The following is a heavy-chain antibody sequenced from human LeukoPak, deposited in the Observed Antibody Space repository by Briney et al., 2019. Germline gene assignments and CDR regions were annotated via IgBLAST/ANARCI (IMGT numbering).Heavy chain of an antibody. J-gene: IGHJ4*02. V-gene: IGHV3-23*01. CDR2: ISGSGGST. D-gene: IGHD6-13*01. Sequence: GGSLRLSCAASGFTFSSYAMSWVRQAPGKGLEWVSAISGSGGSTYYADSVKGRFTISRDSSKNTLYLQMNSLRAEDTAVYYCAKMPFDSSSWSNFDYWGQGTLVTVSS. CDR1: GFTFSSYA. CDR3: AKMPFDSSSWSNFDY.